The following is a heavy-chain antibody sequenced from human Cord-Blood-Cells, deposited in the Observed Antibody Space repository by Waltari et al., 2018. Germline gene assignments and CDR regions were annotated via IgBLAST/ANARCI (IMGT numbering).Heavy chain of an antibody. Sequence: VQLVQSGAAVKKHGSSVKVSCKAYGDTFSRYAISWERQAPGQGLEWMGGIIPILGIANYAQKFQGRVTITADKSTSTAYMELSSLRSEDTAVYYCARGAPGFNWFDPWGQGTLVTVSS. D-gene: IGHD6-25*01. V-gene: IGHV1-69*10. CDR3: ARGAPGFNWFDP. CDR2: IIPILGIA. CDR1: GDTFSRYA. J-gene: IGHJ5*02.